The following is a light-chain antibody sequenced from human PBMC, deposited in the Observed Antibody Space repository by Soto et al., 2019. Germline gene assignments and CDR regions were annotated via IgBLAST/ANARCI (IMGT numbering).Light chain of an antibody. CDR3: SLYTSENAYV. CDR2: EVS. Sequence: QSDLTRPTSVSGSPGQSGTISCTGTSTDFVSYNRVSWYQQPPGTAPKLMIYEVSKRPSGVPDRFSGSKSGNTASLTISGLQAADEADYYCSLYTSENAYVFGTGTKVTVL. V-gene: IGLV2-18*01. J-gene: IGLJ1*01. CDR1: STDFVSYNR.